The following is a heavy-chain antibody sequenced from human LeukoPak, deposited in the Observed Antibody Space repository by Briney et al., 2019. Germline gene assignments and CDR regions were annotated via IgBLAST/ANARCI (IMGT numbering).Heavy chain of an antibody. Sequence: GASVKVSCKASGYTFTSYDINWVRQATGQGLEWMGWMNPNSGNTGYAQKFQGRVTITRNTSISTAYMELSSLRSEDTAVYYCARVPVFRWGNWNGRAFDIWGQGTMVTVSS. J-gene: IGHJ3*02. CDR1: GYTFTSYD. CDR3: ARVPVFRWGNWNGRAFDI. D-gene: IGHD1-20*01. CDR2: MNPNSGNT. V-gene: IGHV1-8*03.